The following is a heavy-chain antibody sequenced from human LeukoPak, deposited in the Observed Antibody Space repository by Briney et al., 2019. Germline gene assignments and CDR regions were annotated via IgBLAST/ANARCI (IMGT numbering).Heavy chain of an antibody. D-gene: IGHD1-1*01. V-gene: IGHV3-30*03. Sequence: PGGSLRLSCAVSGFTFNTYGLHWVRQAPGKGLEWLAFISKEGNDDYYANSVKGRYTISRDNSKKTLYLQMNSLRAEDTAVYYCARVPTTTRRDQKYNWFDPWGQGTLVTVSS. CDR1: GFTFNTYG. CDR2: ISKEGNDD. CDR3: ARVPTTTRRDQKYNWFDP. J-gene: IGHJ5*02.